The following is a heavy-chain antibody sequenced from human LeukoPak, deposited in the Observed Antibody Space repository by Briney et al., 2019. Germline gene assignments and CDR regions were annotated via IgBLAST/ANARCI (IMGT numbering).Heavy chain of an antibody. Sequence: GRSLRLSCAASGFTFSSYGMHWVRQAPGKGLEWVAVISYDGSNKYYADSVKGRFTISRDNSKNTLYLQMNSLRAEDTAVYYCAEARDTVVVVAPLWFDPWGQGTLVTVSS. D-gene: IGHD2-15*01. CDR2: ISYDGSNK. V-gene: IGHV3-30*18. CDR3: AEARDTVVVVAPLWFDP. J-gene: IGHJ5*02. CDR1: GFTFSSYG.